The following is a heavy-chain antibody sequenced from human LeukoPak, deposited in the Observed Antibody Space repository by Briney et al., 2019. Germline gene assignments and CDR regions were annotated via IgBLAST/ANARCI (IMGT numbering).Heavy chain of an antibody. CDR1: GFTFDDYA. CDR3: AKDSGGDIAAAGIDY. D-gene: IGHD6-13*01. V-gene: IGHV3-9*01. Sequence: GRSLRLSCAASGFTFDDYAMHWVRQAPGKGLEWVLGISWNSGSIGYADSVKGRFTISRDNAKNSLYLQMNSLRAEDTALYYCAKDSGGDIAAAGIDYWGQGTLVTVSS. CDR2: ISWNSGSI. J-gene: IGHJ4*02.